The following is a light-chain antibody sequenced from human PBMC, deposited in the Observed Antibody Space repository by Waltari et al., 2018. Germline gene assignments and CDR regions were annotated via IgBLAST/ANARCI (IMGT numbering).Light chain of an antibody. CDR2: KAS. CDR1: QSLSTW. Sequence: DVQMTQSPSILSASVGDRVTITCRAGQSLSTWLAWYQQKPGKAPKLLIYKASTLESGVPSRFSGSGSGTEFTLTINSLQPDDFATYHCQQYSRSPWTFGQGTKVEI. CDR3: QQYSRSPWT. J-gene: IGKJ1*01. V-gene: IGKV1-5*03.